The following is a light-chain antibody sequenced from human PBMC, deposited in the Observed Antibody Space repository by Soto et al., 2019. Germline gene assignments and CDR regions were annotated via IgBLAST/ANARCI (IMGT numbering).Light chain of an antibody. CDR3: CSYAGSSLYV. CDR2: EGS. Sequence: QSALTQPASVSGSPGQSITISCTGSSSDVGNYNLVSWYQQHPGKAPKLMIYEGSKRPSGVSNRFSGSKSGNTASLTISGLQPEDEADYYCCSYAGSSLYVFGTGTKLTVL. V-gene: IGLV2-23*01. J-gene: IGLJ1*01. CDR1: SSDVGNYNL.